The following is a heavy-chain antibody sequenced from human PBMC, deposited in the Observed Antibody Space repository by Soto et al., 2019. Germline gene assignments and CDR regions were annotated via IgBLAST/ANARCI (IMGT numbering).Heavy chain of an antibody. D-gene: IGHD3-22*01. V-gene: IGHV4-30-4*01. J-gene: IGHJ4*02. CDR3: ARAESYYDSYPSY. Sequence: SETLSLTCTVSGGSISSGDYYWSWICQPPGKGLEWIGYIYYSGSTYYNPSLKSRVTISVDTSKNQFSLKLSSVTAADTAVYYCARAESYYDSYPSYWGQGTLVTVSS. CDR1: GGSISSGDYY. CDR2: IYYSGST.